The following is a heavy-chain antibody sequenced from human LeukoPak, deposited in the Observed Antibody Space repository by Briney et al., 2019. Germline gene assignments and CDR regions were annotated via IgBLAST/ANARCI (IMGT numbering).Heavy chain of an antibody. CDR3: ARGTGWDLTGSLPLGY. Sequence: PSETLSLTCAVYGGSFSGYYWGWIRQPPGKGLEWIGEINHSGSTNYNPSLKSRVTISVDTSKNQFSLKLSSVTAADTAVYYCARGTGWDLTGSLPLGYWGQGTLVTVSS. V-gene: IGHV4-34*01. CDR2: INHSGST. CDR1: GGSFSGYY. D-gene: IGHD3-9*01. J-gene: IGHJ4*02.